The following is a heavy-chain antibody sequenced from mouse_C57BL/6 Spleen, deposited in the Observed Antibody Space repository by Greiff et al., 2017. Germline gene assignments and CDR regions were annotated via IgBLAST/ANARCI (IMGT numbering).Heavy chain of an antibody. Sequence: QVQLQQPGAELVKPGASVKLSCKASGYTFTSYWMHWVKQRPGQGLEWIGMIHPNSGSTNYNEKFKSKATLTVDKSSSTAYMQLSSLTSEDSAVYYCARCPVVADYFDYWGQGTTLTVSS. CDR2: IHPNSGST. D-gene: IGHD1-1*01. CDR3: ARCPVVADYFDY. J-gene: IGHJ2*01. CDR1: GYTFTSYW. V-gene: IGHV1-64*01.